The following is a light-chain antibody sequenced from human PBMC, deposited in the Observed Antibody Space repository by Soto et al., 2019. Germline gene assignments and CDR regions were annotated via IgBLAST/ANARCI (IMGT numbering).Light chain of an antibody. J-gene: IGLJ2*01. CDR2: SDN. CDR1: SSNIGRNY. Sequence: QSVLTQTPSVSGTPGQRVNISCCGSSSNIGRNYVYWYHQFPGTAPKLLSYSDNERPSGVPDRFSGSKSGTSASLAISGLRSGDEADYHCETWDDSLGGPVFGGGTKLTVL. CDR3: ETWDDSLGGPV. V-gene: IGLV1-47*02.